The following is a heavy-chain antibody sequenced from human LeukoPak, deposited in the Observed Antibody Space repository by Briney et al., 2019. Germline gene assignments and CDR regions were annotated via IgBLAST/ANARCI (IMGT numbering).Heavy chain of an antibody. J-gene: IGHJ4*02. Sequence: GRSLRLSCAASGFTFSSYAMHWVRQAPGKGLEWVAVISYDGSNKYYADSVKGRFTISGDNSKNTLYLQMNSLRAEDTAVYYCARDGGSSVWLRFPIDYWGQGTLVTVSS. CDR1: GFTFSSYA. CDR3: ARDGGSSVWLRFPIDY. CDR2: ISYDGSNK. D-gene: IGHD5-12*01. V-gene: IGHV3-30*01.